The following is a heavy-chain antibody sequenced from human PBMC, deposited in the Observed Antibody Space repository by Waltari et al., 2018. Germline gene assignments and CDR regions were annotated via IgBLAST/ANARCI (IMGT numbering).Heavy chain of an antibody. V-gene: IGHV4-34*01. CDR2: INYGGSA. J-gene: IGHJ3*01. CDR3: AKQLVDVWDGLGGFDV. Sequence: QVQLQQWGAGLLRPSETLSPTCAANCGSLSGSLWRWFRQAPGKGQEWIAEINYGGSANANPSLESRVTISVDTAKNQIFLKMNSVTAADTGLYYCAKQLVDVWDGLGGFDVWGQGTMITVSS. CDR1: CGSLSGSL. D-gene: IGHD3-16*01.